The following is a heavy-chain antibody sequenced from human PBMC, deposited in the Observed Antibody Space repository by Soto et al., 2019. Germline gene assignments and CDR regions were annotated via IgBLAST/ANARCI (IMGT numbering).Heavy chain of an antibody. CDR2: IYWNEDK. CDR3: VHAAVVHSIPGGHRFDY. Sequence: SGPTLVNPTQTLTLTCTFSAFSLSTNGVGVGWIRQPPGKPLEWLAVIYWNEDKRYSRSLKSRLSITKDTSKNQVVLTMTTMDSVHTATCYCVHAAVVHSIPGGHRFDYCGPRLLFTVCS. V-gene: IGHV2-5*01. J-gene: IGHJ4*02. CDR1: AFSLSTNGVG. D-gene: IGHD2-21*01.